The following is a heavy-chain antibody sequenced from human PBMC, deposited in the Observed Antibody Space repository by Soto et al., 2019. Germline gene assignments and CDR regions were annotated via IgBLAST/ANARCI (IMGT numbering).Heavy chain of an antibody. D-gene: IGHD3-3*01. V-gene: IGHV4-59*01. CDR1: GGSISSYY. CDR2: IYYSGST. Sequence: PSETLSLTCTVSGGSISSYYWSWIRQPPGKGLEWIGYIYYSGSTNYNPSLKSRVTISVDTSKNQFSLKLSSVTAADTAVYYCARAQVFGVVIGMDVCGQGTTVTVSS. J-gene: IGHJ6*02. CDR3: ARAQVFGVVIGMDV.